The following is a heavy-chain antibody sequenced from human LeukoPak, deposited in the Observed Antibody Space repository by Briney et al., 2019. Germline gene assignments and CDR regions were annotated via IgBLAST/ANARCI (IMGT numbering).Heavy chain of an antibody. CDR2: IIPIFGTA. D-gene: IGHD2-15*01. J-gene: IGHJ5*02. CDR3: AREDPRGWQLPGWHWFDP. V-gene: IGHV1-69*06. Sequence: GASVKVSCKASGGTFSSYAISWVRQAPGQGLEWMGGIIPIFGTANYAQKFQGRVTITADKSTSTAYMELSSLRSEDTAVYYCAREDPRGWQLPGWHWFDPWGQGTLVTVSS. CDR1: GGTFSSYA.